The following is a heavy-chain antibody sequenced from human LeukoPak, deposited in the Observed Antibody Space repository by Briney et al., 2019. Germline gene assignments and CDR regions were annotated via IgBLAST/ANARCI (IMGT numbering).Heavy chain of an antibody. D-gene: IGHD5-12*01. CDR2: ISSSSSTI. Sequence: GGSLRLSCAASGFTFSSYAMSWVRQAPGKGLEWVSYISSSSSTIYYADSVKGRFTISRDNAKNSLYLQMNSLRAEDTAVYYCARGYSGYDFPWGQGTLVTVSS. CDR1: GFTFSSYA. V-gene: IGHV3-48*01. CDR3: ARGYSGYDFP. J-gene: IGHJ5*02.